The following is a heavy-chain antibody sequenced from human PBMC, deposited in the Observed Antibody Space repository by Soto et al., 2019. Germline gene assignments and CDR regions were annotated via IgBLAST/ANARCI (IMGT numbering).Heavy chain of an antibody. Sequence: GGSLRLSCAASGFTFTHYRIHWVRQPPGKGLEWVGRINSDGARIDYGDSVKGRFTISRDNANNSLYLQMNSLRAEDTAVYYCEKDMRGYDFWSGYPESHYGMDVWGQGTTVTVSS. CDR1: GFTFTHYR. V-gene: IGHV3-74*01. J-gene: IGHJ6*02. CDR2: INSDGARI. CDR3: EKDMRGYDFWSGYPESHYGMDV. D-gene: IGHD3-3*01.